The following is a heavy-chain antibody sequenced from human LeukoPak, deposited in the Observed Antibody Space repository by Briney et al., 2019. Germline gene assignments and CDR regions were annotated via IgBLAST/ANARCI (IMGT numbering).Heavy chain of an antibody. J-gene: IGHJ4*02. Sequence: GGSLRLSCAASGFTFSSYAMTWVRQAPGKGLQWVSTISVSGENTYYADSVKGRFTISRDNSKDTLYLQMNSLRAEDTAVYYCAKIKPSSGWGFDSWGQGTLVTVSS. CDR2: ISVSGENT. CDR1: GFTFSSYA. D-gene: IGHD6-19*01. CDR3: AKIKPSSGWGFDS. V-gene: IGHV3-23*01.